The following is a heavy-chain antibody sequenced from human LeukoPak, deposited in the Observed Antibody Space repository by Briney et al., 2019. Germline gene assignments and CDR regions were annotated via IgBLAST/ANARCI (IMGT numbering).Heavy chain of an antibody. CDR3: ATLTYYYGLGSYPAHFQH. J-gene: IGHJ1*01. V-gene: IGHV3-21*01. CDR1: GFTFSSYS. CDR2: ISSSSSYI. D-gene: IGHD3-10*01. Sequence: PGGSLRLSCAASGFTFSSYSMNWVRQAPGKGLEWVSSISSSSSYIYYADSVKGRFTISRDNAKNSLYLQMNSLRAEDTAVYYCATLTYYYGLGSYPAHFQHWGQGTLVTVSS.